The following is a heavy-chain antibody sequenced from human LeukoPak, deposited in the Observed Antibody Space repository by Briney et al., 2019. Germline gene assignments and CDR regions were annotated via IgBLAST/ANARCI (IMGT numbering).Heavy chain of an antibody. V-gene: IGHV5-51*01. Sequence: HGESPKISCKGSGYSFTSHWIGWVRQMPGKGLEWMGIIYPGDSDTTYSPSFQGQVTISADKSISTAYLQWSSLKASDTAMYCCARIEYYAGDYWGQGTLVTVSS. J-gene: IGHJ4*02. CDR1: GYSFTSHW. CDR2: IYPGDSDT. CDR3: ARIEYYAGDY. D-gene: IGHD3-16*01.